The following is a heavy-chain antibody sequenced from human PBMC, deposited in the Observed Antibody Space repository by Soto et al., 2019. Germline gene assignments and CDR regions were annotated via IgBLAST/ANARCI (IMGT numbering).Heavy chain of an antibody. V-gene: IGHV1-69*04. CDR2: IIPILGIA. CDR1: GGTFSSYT. J-gene: IGHJ4*02. Sequence: GASVKVSCKASGGTFSSYTISWVRQAPGQGLEWMGRIIPILGIANYAQKFQGRVTITADKSTSTAYMELSSLRSEDTAVYYCARDSDFWMFDYWGQGTLVTVSS. CDR3: ARDSDFWMFDY. D-gene: IGHD3-3*01.